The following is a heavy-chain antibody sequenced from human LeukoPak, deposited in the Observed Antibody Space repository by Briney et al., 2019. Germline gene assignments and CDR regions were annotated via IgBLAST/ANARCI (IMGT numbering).Heavy chain of an antibody. J-gene: IGHJ6*03. D-gene: IGHD3-16*01. CDR3: TRALLGGYYYYYMDV. CDR1: GFTFGDYA. CDR2: IRSKAYGGTT. V-gene: IGHV3-49*03. Sequence: GGSLRLSCTASGFTFGDYAMSWFRQAPGKGLEWVGFIRSKAYGGTTEYAASVKGRFTISRDDSKSIAYLQMNSLKTEDTAVYYCTRALLGGYYYYYMDVRGKGTTVTVSS.